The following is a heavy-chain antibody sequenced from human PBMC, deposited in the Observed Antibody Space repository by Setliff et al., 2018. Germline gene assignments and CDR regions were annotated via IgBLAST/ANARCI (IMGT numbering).Heavy chain of an antibody. CDR3: ARHEFVGGYYGSVTYRHFDY. CDR1: GGSISSSSYQ. CDR2: IYYSGTA. V-gene: IGHV4-39*01. J-gene: IGHJ4*02. D-gene: IGHD3-10*01. Sequence: SETLSLTCTVSGGSISSSSYQWGWVRQTPGKRLEWIGSIYYSGTAYYNPSLKSRVTISVGTSKNQFSLQVTSVTATDTAVYYCARHEFVGGYYGSVTYRHFDYWGQGILVTVSS.